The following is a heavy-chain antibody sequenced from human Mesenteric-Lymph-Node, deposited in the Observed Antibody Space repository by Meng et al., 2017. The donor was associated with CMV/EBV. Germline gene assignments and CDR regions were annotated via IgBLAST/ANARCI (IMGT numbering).Heavy chain of an antibody. D-gene: IGHD6-6*01. V-gene: IGHV4-61*01. CDR1: GGPVNSDSYH. Sequence: GSLRLSCIVSGGPVNSDSYHWNWIRQPPGKGLEWIGYIYYSGSTNYNPSLKSRVTISVDTSKNQFSLKLSSVTAADTAVYYCARGLAVAAPVDYWGQGTLVTVSS. CDR3: ARGLAVAAPVDY. CDR2: IYYSGST. J-gene: IGHJ4*02.